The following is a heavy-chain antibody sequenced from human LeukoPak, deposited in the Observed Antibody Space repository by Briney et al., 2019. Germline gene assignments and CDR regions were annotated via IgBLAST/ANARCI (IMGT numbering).Heavy chain of an antibody. CDR3: ARDMYSYEIDY. J-gene: IGHJ4*02. D-gene: IGHD5-18*01. V-gene: IGHV4-59*12. Sequence: TSETLSLTCTVSGGSISSYYWSWIRQPPGKGLEWIGYIYYSGSTNYNPSLKSRVTISVDTSKNQFSLRLSSVTAADTAVYYCARDMYSYEIDYWGQGTLVTVSS. CDR1: GGSISSYY. CDR2: IYYSGST.